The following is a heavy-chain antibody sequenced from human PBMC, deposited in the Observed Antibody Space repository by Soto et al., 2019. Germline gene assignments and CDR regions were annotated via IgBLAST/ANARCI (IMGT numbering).Heavy chain of an antibody. D-gene: IGHD3-16*01. CDR3: ARDGGGTFDI. V-gene: IGHV4-31*01. CDR2: IYYSGST. Sequence: QVQLQESGPGLVKPSQTLSLTCTVSGGSISSGGYYWSWIRQHPGKGLEWIGYIYYSGSTYYNPSLKXXVXIXXDTSKNQFSLKLSSVTAADTAVYYCARDGGGTFDIWGQGTMVTVSS. J-gene: IGHJ3*02. CDR1: GGSISSGGYY.